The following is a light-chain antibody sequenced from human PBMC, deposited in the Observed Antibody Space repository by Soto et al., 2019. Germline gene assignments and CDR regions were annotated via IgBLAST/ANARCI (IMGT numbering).Light chain of an antibody. V-gene: IGLV2-23*02. CDR3: CSYADTSTLFV. CDR1: SSDFGTYDL. CDR2: EVS. Sequence: SVVAQPASLSGSPGQSITISCTGTSSDFGTYDLVSWYQQHPGKAPKLMIYEVSKRPLGVSNRFSGSKSGYTASLTISGLQAEDEGDYYRCSYADTSTLFVFGSGTKVTVL. J-gene: IGLJ1*01.